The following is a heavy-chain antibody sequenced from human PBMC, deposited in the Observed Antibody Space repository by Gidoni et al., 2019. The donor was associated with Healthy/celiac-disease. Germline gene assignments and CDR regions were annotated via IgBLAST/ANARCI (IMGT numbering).Heavy chain of an antibody. CDR1: GFTVSSNY. CDR2: IYSGGST. D-gene: IGHD6-19*01. V-gene: IGHV3-53*02. J-gene: IGHJ4*02. Sequence: EVQLVETGGGLIQPGGSLRLPGAASGFTVSSNYMSWVRQAPGKGLEWVSVIYSGGSTYYADSVKGRFTISRDNSKNTLYLQMNSLRAEDTAVYYCARVEDQWLVLDYWGQGTLVTVSS. CDR3: ARVEDQWLVLDY.